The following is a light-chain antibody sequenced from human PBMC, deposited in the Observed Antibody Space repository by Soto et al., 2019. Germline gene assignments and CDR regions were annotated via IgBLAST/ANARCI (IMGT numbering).Light chain of an antibody. Sequence: EIVLTQSPATLSLSPGERATLSCRASQSVRIYLAWYQQKPGQAPRLLIYDASIRATGIPGRFSGSGSGTDFTLTISSLEPEDSAVYYCQQRNHWYTFGQGTKLEI. CDR1: QSVRIY. CDR3: QQRNHWYT. V-gene: IGKV3-11*01. CDR2: DAS. J-gene: IGKJ2*01.